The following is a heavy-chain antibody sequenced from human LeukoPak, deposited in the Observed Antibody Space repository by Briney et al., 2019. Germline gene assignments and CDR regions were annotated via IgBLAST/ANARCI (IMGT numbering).Heavy chain of an antibody. CDR3: ARDLGVWSGYPSDAFDI. V-gene: IGHV3-66*02. D-gene: IGHD3-3*01. J-gene: IGHJ3*02. CDR2: IYSGGST. Sequence: GGSLRLSCAASGFTVSSNYMSWVRQAPGKGLEWVSVIYSGGSTYYADSVKGRFTISRDNSKNTLYLQMNSLRAEDTAVYYCARDLGVWSGYPSDAFDIWGQGTMVTVSS. CDR1: GFTVSSNY.